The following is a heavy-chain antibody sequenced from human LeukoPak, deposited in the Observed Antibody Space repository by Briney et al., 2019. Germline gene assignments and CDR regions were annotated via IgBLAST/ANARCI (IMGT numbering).Heavy chain of an antibody. Sequence: SETLSLTCTVSGGSINNYFWSWIRQPPGKGLEWIGYIYYSGSTNYNPSLKSRVTISVDTSKNQFSLKLSSVTAADTAVYYCARDGGSSSWEIDYWGQGTLVTVSS. J-gene: IGHJ4*02. CDR3: ARDGGSSSWEIDY. D-gene: IGHD6-13*01. CDR2: IYYSGST. V-gene: IGHV4-59*01. CDR1: GGSINNYF.